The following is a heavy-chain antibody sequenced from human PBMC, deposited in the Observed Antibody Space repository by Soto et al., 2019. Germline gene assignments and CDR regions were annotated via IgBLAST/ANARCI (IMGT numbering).Heavy chain of an antibody. J-gene: IGHJ6*04. CDR1: GYTFTSYY. V-gene: IGHV1-46*03. Sequence: GAAVKVSCKASGYTFTSYYMHWVRQAPGQGLEWMGIINPSGGSTSYAQKFQGRVTMTRDTSTSTVYMELSSLRSEDTAVYFCSSYLYISSWEPVGSMHVWGKGTTVTVSX. D-gene: IGHD6-13*01. CDR3: SSYLYISSWEPVGSMHV. CDR2: INPSGGST.